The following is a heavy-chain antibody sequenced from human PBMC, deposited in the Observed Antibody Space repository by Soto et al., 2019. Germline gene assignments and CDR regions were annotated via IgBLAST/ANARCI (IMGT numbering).Heavy chain of an antibody. Sequence: QVQLVQSGAEVKKPGSSVKVSCEASGGTFNNYVISWLRRAPGQGLEWMGGIIPNYDAANYARKFRGRLTITADKSTNTAYMELNSLRPEDTATYYCARYWRAGTFYGAFDIWGQGTTVIVS. V-gene: IGHV1-69*06. CDR1: GGTFNNYV. J-gene: IGHJ3*02. D-gene: IGHD2-15*01. CDR3: ARYWRAGTFYGAFDI. CDR2: IIPNYDAA.